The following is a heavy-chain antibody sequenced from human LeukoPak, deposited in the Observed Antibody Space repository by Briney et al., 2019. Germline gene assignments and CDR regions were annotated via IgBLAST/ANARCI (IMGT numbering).Heavy chain of an antibody. CDR1: GDSVTGYY. V-gene: IGHV4-59*02. D-gene: IGHD2-15*01. Sequence: SETLSLTCTVFGDSVTGYYLNWVRQPPGKGLEWIGHIYKIGTTNYNPSLKSRLTISADTSKNQFSLKLRSVTAVDTAVYYCVIGVGWQPDYWGQGALVTASS. J-gene: IGHJ4*02. CDR2: IYKIGTT. CDR3: VIGVGWQPDY.